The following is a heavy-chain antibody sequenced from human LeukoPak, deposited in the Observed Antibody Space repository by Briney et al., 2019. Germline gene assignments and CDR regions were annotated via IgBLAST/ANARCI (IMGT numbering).Heavy chain of an antibody. V-gene: IGHV4-4*07. CDR1: GGSISSYY. J-gene: IGHJ4*02. D-gene: IGHD3-10*01. Sequence: PSETLSLTCTVSGGSISSYYWSWIQQPAGKGLEWIGRIYTSGSTNYNPSLKSRVTMSVDTSKNQFSPKLSSVTAADTAVYYCARSRYYYGSGSYPFDYWGQGTLVTVSS. CDR3: ARSRYYYGSGSYPFDY. CDR2: IYTSGST.